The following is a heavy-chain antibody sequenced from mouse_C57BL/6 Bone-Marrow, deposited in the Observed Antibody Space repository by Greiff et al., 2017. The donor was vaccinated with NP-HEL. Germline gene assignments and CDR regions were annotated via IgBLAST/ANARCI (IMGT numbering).Heavy chain of an antibody. J-gene: IGHJ3*01. D-gene: IGHD2-4*01. CDR3: ARGGDYDEAWFAY. V-gene: IGHV3-6*01. CDR1: GYSITSGYY. Sequence: VQLQQSGPGLVKPSQSLSLTCSVTGYSITSGYYWNWLRQSPGNKLEWMGYISYDGSNNYNPSFKNRISITRDTSKNQFFLKLNSVTTEATATYYCARGGDYDEAWFAYWGQGTLVTVSA. CDR2: ISYDGSN.